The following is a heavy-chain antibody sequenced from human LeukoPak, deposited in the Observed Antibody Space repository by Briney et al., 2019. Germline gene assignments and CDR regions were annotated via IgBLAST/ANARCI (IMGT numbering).Heavy chain of an antibody. CDR2: TSTSGRSI. Sequence: PGGSLRLSCAASGFTFSSYEMNWVRQAPGKGLEWVSYTSTSGRSIYYADSVKGRFTISRDNSKNTLYLQMNSLRAEDTAVYYCAKVTNRGIAAAGTTFIRWFDPWGQGTLVTVSS. CDR1: GFTFSSYE. V-gene: IGHV3-23*01. J-gene: IGHJ5*02. CDR3: AKVTNRGIAAAGTTFIRWFDP. D-gene: IGHD6-13*01.